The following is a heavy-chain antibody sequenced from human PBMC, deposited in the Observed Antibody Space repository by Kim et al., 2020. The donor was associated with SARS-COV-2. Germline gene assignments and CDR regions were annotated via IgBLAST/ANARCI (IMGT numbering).Heavy chain of an antibody. Sequence: ASVKVSCKASGYTFTSYAMHWVRQAPGQRLEWMGWINAGNGNTRYSQKFQDRVTITRDTSASTVYMDLNILMSEDTAVYYCARASGHYCGQGTLVTVSS. CDR1: GYTFTSYA. CDR3: ARASGHY. D-gene: IGHD3-3*01. J-gene: IGHJ4*02. V-gene: IGHV1-3*01. CDR2: INAGNGNT.